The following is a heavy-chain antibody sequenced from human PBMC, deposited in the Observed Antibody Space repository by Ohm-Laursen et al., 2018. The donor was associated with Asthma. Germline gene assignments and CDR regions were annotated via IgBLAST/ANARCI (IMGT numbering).Heavy chain of an antibody. CDR1: GYTFTSYG. Sequence: SVKVSCKSSGYTFTSYGISWVRQAPGQGLEWMGWISAYNGNTNYAQKLQGRVTMTTDTSTSTAYMELRSLRSDDTAVYYCARGVLPIYYDSSGYSNDYWGQGTLVTVSS. D-gene: IGHD3-22*01. V-gene: IGHV1-18*01. CDR3: ARGVLPIYYDSSGYSNDY. J-gene: IGHJ4*02. CDR2: ISAYNGNT.